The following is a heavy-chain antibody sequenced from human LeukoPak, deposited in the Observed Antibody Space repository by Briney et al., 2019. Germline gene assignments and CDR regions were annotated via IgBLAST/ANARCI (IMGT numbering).Heavy chain of an antibody. V-gene: IGHV3-48*03. J-gene: IGHJ4*02. CDR3: ARASWNDSSGYDY. D-gene: IGHD3-22*01. Sequence: GGSLRLSCAASGFTFSSYEMNWVRQAPGKGLEWVSYISSSGSTICYADSVKGRFTISRDNAKNSLYLQMNSLRAEDTAVYYCARASWNDSSGYDYWGQGTLVAVSS. CDR1: GFTFSSYE. CDR2: ISSSGSTI.